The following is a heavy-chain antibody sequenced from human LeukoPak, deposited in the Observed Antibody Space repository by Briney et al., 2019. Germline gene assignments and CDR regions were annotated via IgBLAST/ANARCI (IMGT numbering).Heavy chain of an antibody. Sequence: GRSLRLSCAASGFTVSSNYMSWVRQAPGKGLEWVSVIYSGGSTYYADSVKGRFTISRDNSKNTLYLQMNSLRAEDTAVYYCAREFRAYYYDSSGYYYYWGQGTLVTVSS. D-gene: IGHD3-22*01. J-gene: IGHJ4*02. CDR1: GFTVSSNY. CDR3: AREFRAYYYDSSGYYYY. CDR2: IYSGGST. V-gene: IGHV3-66*01.